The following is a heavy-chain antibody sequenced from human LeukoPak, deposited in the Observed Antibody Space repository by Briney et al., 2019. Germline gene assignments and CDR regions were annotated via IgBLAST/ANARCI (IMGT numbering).Heavy chain of an antibody. D-gene: IGHD3-22*01. CDR3: AREPPYYYDSSGYYPFDY. J-gene: IGHJ4*02. CDR1: GGSISSYY. Sequence: SDTLSLTCTVSGGSISSYYWSWIRQPAGKGLEWIGRIETSGSTNYNPSLKSRVTMSVDTSKNQFSLKLSPVTAADTAVYYCAREPPYYYDSSGYYPFDYWGQGTLVTVST. CDR2: IETSGST. V-gene: IGHV4-4*07.